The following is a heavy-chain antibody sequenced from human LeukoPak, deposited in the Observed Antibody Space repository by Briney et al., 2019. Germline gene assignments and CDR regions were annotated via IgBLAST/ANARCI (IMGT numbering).Heavy chain of an antibody. CDR3: ARRLGYCSGGSCYRRPRGFDY. CDR1: GGSISSSTYY. Sequence: SETLSLTCSVSGGSISSSTYYWGWIRQPPGKGLEWIGSVYYSGTTTYNPSLESRVTISVDTSKNQFSLKLSSVTAADTAVYYCARRLGYCSGGSCYRRPRGFDYWGQGTLVTVSS. J-gene: IGHJ4*02. CDR2: VYYSGTT. V-gene: IGHV4-39*07. D-gene: IGHD2-15*01.